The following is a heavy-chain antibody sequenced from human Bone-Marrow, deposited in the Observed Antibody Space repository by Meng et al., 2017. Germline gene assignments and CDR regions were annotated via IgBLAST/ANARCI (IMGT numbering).Heavy chain of an antibody. CDR3: ARRGGDYGGYLHYYYYYGMDV. Sequence: GESLKISCAASGFTFSSYSMNWVRQAPGRGLEWVSSISSSSSYIYYADSVKGRFTISRDNAKNSLYLQMNSLRAEDTAVYYCARRGGDYGGYLHYYYYYGMDVWGQGTTVTVSS. CDR2: ISSSSSYI. D-gene: IGHD4-17*01. V-gene: IGHV3-21*01. J-gene: IGHJ6*02. CDR1: GFTFSSYS.